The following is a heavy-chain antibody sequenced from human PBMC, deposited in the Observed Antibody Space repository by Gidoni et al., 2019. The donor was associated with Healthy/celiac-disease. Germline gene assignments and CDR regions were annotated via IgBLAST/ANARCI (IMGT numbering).Heavy chain of an antibody. J-gene: IGHJ6*02. D-gene: IGHD3-3*01. Sequence: EVQLVESGGGLVQPGGSLRLSCAASGFTFSSYSMNWVRQAPGKGLEWVSYISSSSSTIYYADSVKGRFTISRDNAKNSLYLQMNSLRDEDTAVYYCARESIYTIFGVVNPPPEYYGMDVWGQGTTVTVSS. CDR1: GFTFSSYS. CDR3: ARESIYTIFGVVNPPPEYYGMDV. CDR2: ISSSSSTI. V-gene: IGHV3-48*02.